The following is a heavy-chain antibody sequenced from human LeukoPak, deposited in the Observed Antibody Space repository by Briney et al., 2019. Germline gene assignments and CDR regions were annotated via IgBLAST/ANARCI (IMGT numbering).Heavy chain of an antibody. Sequence: ASVTVSCKASGYTFTDYYLHWVRHPPAQGHERMGWISPSSGGTNYAQKVQGRVTMTRDTSISTAYMELSSLRSDDTAVYYCARGWGFGSIDYWGQGTLVTVSS. CDR3: ARGWGFGSIDY. D-gene: IGHD7-27*01. CDR1: GYTFTDYY. V-gene: IGHV1-2*02. CDR2: ISPSSGGT. J-gene: IGHJ4*02.